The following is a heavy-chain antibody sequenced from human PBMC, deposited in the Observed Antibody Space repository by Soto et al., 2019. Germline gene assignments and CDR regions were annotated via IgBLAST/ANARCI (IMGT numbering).Heavy chain of an antibody. J-gene: IGHJ6*02. D-gene: IGHD4-17*01. Sequence: GGFLRLSCAASGFTFSSYGMHWVRQAPGKGLEWVAVIWYDGSNKYYADSVKGRFTISRDNSKNTLYLQMNSLRAEDTAVYYCAKTTVHSPYGMDVWGQGTTVTVSS. CDR2: IWYDGSNK. V-gene: IGHV3-33*06. CDR1: GFTFSSYG. CDR3: AKTTVHSPYGMDV.